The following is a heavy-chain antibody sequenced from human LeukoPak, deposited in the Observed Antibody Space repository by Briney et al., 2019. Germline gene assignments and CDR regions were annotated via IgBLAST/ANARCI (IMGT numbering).Heavy chain of an antibody. CDR1: GFTFSSYD. CDR3: ARVSDCSSTSCYLTNFDY. D-gene: IGHD2-2*01. J-gene: IGHJ4*02. Sequence: GGSLRLSCAASGFTFSSYDMHWVRQATGKGLEWVSAIGTAGDTCYPGSAKGRFTISRENAKNSLYLQMNSLRAGDTAVYYCARVSDCSSTSCYLTNFDYWGQGTLVTVSS. V-gene: IGHV3-13*01. CDR2: IGTAGDT.